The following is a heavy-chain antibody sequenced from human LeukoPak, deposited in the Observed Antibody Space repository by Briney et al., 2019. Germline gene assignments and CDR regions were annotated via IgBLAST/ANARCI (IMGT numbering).Heavy chain of an antibody. D-gene: IGHD3-22*01. CDR3: AREFLPYYYDSSGYYPQNFDY. CDR2: IIPIFGTA. CDR1: GGTFNSYA. J-gene: IGHJ4*02. Sequence: SVKVSCKASGGTFNSYAITWVRQAPGQGLEWMGGIIPIFGTANYAQKFQGRVTMTRDTSISTAYMELSRLRSDDTAVYYCAREFLPYYYDSSGYYPQNFDYWGQGTLVTVSS. V-gene: IGHV1-69*05.